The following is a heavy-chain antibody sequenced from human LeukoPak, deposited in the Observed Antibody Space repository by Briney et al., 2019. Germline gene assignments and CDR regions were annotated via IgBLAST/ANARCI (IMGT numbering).Heavy chain of an antibody. D-gene: IGHD1-26*01. V-gene: IGHV3-23*01. CDR1: GFTFRNYA. CDR3: ARLYSGTSSWYDY. Sequence: GGSLRLSCAASGFTFRNYAMSWVRQAPGKGLEWVSIISDSGDSTCYADSVKGRFTISRDTSMNTLYLQMNSLRAGDTAIYYCARLYSGTSSWYDYWGQGTLVTVSS. CDR2: ISDSGDST. J-gene: IGHJ4*02.